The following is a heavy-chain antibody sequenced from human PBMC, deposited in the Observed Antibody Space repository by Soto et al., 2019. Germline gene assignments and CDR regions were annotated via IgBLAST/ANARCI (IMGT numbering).Heavy chain of an antibody. D-gene: IGHD2-15*01. CDR1: GFSLSTSGGG. Sequence: QITLKESGPTLVKPTQTLTLTCTFSGFSLSTSGGGVGWIRQPPGKALEWLALIYWDDDKRYSPSLKSRLTITKDTSKNQVVLTMTNMDPVDTATYYCAHSQTTGGYCSGGSCHFDYWGQGTLVTVSS. CDR2: IYWDDDK. V-gene: IGHV2-5*02. CDR3: AHSQTTGGYCSGGSCHFDY. J-gene: IGHJ4*02.